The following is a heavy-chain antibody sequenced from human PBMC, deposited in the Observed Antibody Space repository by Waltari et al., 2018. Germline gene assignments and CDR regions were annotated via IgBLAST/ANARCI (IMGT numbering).Heavy chain of an antibody. Sequence: QVQLVQSGAEVKKLGASVKVSCKASGYTFTGYYMHWVRQAPGQGLEWMGWINPNSGGTNYAQKFQGRVTMTRDTSISTAYMELSRRGSDDTAVYYCARVRGGRDGYNSPYYYGMDVWGQGTTVTVSS. CDR2: INPNSGGT. CDR1: GYTFTGYY. D-gene: IGHD5-12*01. V-gene: IGHV1-2*02. J-gene: IGHJ6*02. CDR3: ARVRGGRDGYNSPYYYGMDV.